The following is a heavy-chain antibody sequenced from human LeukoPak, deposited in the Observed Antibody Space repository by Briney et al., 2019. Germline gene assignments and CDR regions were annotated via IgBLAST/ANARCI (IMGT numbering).Heavy chain of an antibody. V-gene: IGHV3-23*01. J-gene: IGHJ4*02. D-gene: IGHD4-17*01. CDR2: ISGSGGTT. Sequence: GGSLRLSCAASGFTFSSYVMSWVRQAPGKGLDWVSVISGSGGTTYYAVSVKGRFTISRDNSKNTLYLQMNSLRAEDTAIYYCAKDSSTTVTTKGGPRRSFDYWGLGTLVTVSS. CDR1: GFTFSSYV. CDR3: AKDSSTTVTTKGGPRRSFDY.